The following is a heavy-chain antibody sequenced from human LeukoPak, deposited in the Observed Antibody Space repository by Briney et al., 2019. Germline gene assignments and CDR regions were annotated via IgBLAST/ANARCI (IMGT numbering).Heavy chain of an antibody. CDR1: GFTFSSYA. Sequence: PGGSLRLSCAASGFTFSSYAMSWVRQAPGKGLEWVSAVSGSGGSTYYADSVKGRFTISRDNSKNTLYLQMNSLRAEDTAVYYCAKDVVLSSTEGAFDIWGQGTMVTVSS. CDR2: VSGSGGST. J-gene: IGHJ3*02. CDR3: AKDVVLSSTEGAFDI. V-gene: IGHV3-23*01. D-gene: IGHD2/OR15-2a*01.